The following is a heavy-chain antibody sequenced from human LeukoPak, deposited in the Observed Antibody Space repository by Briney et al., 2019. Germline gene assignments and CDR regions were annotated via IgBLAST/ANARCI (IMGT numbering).Heavy chain of an antibody. J-gene: IGHJ4*02. CDR1: GFSFSIYW. CDR2: ISSSSSTI. V-gene: IGHV3-48*01. D-gene: IGHD5-24*01. Sequence: HTGGSLRLSCAASGFSFSIYWMTRVRQAPGKGLEWVSYISSSSSTIYYADSVKGRFTISRDNAKNSLYLQMNSLRAEDTAVYYCARGVYGRWLQLGVGYFDYWGQGTLVTVSS. CDR3: ARGVYGRWLQLGVGYFDY.